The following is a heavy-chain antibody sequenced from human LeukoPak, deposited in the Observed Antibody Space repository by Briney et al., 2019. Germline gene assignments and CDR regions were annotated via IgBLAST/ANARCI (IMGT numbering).Heavy chain of an antibody. CDR2: IYTSGST. CDR3: ARVPLWFGEPTPDY. D-gene: IGHD3-10*01. V-gene: IGHV4-61*02. CDR1: GGSISSGSYY. J-gene: IGHJ4*02. Sequence: SQTLSLTCTVSGGSISSGSYYWSWIRQPAGKGLEWIGRIYTSGSTNYNPSLKSRVTISVDTSKNQFSLKLSSVTAADTAVYYCARVPLWFGEPTPDYWGQGTLVTVSS.